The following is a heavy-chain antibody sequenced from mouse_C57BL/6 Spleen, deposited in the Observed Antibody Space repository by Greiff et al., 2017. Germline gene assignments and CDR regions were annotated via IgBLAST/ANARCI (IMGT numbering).Heavy chain of an antibody. V-gene: IGHV1-15*01. J-gene: IGHJ2*01. CDR1: GYTFTDYE. CDR2: IDPETGGT. CDR3: TNPPWFAY. D-gene: IGHD2-2*01. Sequence: VNVVESGAELVRPGASVTLSCKASGYTFTDYEMHWVKQTPVHGLEWIGAIDPETGGTAYNQKFKGKAILTADKSSSTAYMELRSLTSEDSAVYYCTNPPWFAYWGQGTTLTVSS.